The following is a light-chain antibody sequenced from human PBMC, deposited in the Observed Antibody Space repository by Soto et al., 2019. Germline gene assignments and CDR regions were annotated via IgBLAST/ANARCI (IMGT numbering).Light chain of an antibody. CDR2: EVS. CDR1: SSDVGGYNY. CDR3: SSDAGSNNFHVV. J-gene: IGLJ2*01. V-gene: IGLV2-8*01. Sequence: QSALTQPPSASGSPGQSVTISCTGTSSDVGGYNYVSWYQQHPGKAPKLMIYEVSKRPSGVPDRFSGSKSGNTASLTVSGLQAEDEADYYCSSDAGSNNFHVVFGGGTQLTVL.